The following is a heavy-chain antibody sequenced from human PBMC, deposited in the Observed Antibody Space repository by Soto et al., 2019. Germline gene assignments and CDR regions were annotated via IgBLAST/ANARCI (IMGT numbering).Heavy chain of an antibody. D-gene: IGHD3-9*01. CDR1: GYSISSGYY. CDR3: ARERGDILTGYYLDY. V-gene: IGHV4-38-2*02. Sequence: SETLSLTCTVSGYSISSGYYWGWIRQPPGKGLEWIGSIYHSGSTYYNPSLKSRVTISVDTSKNQFSLKLSSVTAADTAVYYCARERGDILTGYYLDYWGQGTLVTVSS. CDR2: IYHSGST. J-gene: IGHJ4*02.